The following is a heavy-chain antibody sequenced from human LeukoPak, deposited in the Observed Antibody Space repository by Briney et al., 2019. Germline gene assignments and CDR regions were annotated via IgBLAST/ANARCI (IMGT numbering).Heavy chain of an antibody. CDR1: GGSISSSNYY. D-gene: IGHD3-10*01. Sequence: SETLSLTCTVSGGSISSSNYYWGWIRQPPGKGLKWIGRIYYSGSTFYDPSLKNRVTILVDTSKNKFSLKLTSVTAADTAVYYCARDPIILVRGVIINAFDIWGQGTMVTVSS. J-gene: IGHJ3*02. CDR2: IYYSGST. CDR3: ARDPIILVRGVIINAFDI. V-gene: IGHV4-39*07.